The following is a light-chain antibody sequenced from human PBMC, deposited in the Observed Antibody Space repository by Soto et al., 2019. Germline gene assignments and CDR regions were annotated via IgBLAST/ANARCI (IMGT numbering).Light chain of an antibody. V-gene: IGKV3-15*01. CDR2: GAS. CDR1: QSISSSY. CDR3: QQYNNWPLT. Sequence: EIVLTQSPGTLSLSPGERATLSCRASQSISSSYLGWYQQKPGQAPRLLIYGASTRATGIPARFSGSGSGTEFTLTISSLQSEDFAVYYCQQYNNWPLTFGGGTKVDIK. J-gene: IGKJ4*01.